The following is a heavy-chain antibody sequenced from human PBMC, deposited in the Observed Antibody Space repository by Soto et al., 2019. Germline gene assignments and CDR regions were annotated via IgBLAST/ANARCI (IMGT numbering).Heavy chain of an antibody. CDR3: ARRRSSDYHY. J-gene: IGHJ4*02. Sequence: GRFTISRDNAKNSLFLQMNSLRAEDTAVYYCARRRSSDYHYWGQGTLVTVSS. D-gene: IGHD4-17*01. V-gene: IGHV3-21*06.